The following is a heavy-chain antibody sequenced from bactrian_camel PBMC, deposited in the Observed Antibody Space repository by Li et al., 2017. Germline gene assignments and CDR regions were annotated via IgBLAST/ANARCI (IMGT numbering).Heavy chain of an antibody. J-gene: IGHJ6*01. CDR3: AAGGATVPWRCAADGGGEDFRY. CDR1: TKFSTDFLDSD. Sequence: HVQLVESGGGSVQAGESLRLSCTASTKFSTDFLDSDMGWYRQTPGNECELVASVSSGGIILYGDSVKGRFTISQDNAKNTVYLQMNNLKLEDTAMYYCAAGGATVPWRCAADGGGEDFRYWGQGTQVTVS. D-gene: IGHD7*01. CDR2: VSSGGII. V-gene: IGHV3S53*01.